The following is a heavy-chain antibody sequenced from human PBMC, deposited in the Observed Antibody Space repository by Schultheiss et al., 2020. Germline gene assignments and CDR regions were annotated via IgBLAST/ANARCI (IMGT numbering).Heavy chain of an antibody. CDR1: GFTFSSYS. D-gene: IGHD5-18*01. CDR2: ISSSSSYI. J-gene: IGHJ4*02. Sequence: GGSLRLSCAASGFTFSSYSMNWVRQAPGKGLEWVSSISSSSSYIYYADSVKGRFTISRDNAKNSLYLQMNSLRAEDTAVYYCARVDTAMVTPCFDYWGQGTLVTVSS. CDR3: ARVDTAMVTPCFDY. V-gene: IGHV3-21*01.